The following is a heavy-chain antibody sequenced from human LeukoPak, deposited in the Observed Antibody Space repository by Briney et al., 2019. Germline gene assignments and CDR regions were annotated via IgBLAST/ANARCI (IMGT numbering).Heavy chain of an antibody. Sequence: ASVKVSCKVSGYTLTELSMHWVRQAPGKGLEWMGGFDPEDGETIYAQKFQGRVTMTEDTSTDTAYMELSSLRSEDTAVYYCATVSQYQLQGDADYYYGMNVWGQGTTVTVSS. CDR2: FDPEDGET. D-gene: IGHD2-2*01. J-gene: IGHJ6*02. CDR3: ATVSQYQLQGDADYYYGMNV. CDR1: GYTLTELS. V-gene: IGHV1-24*01.